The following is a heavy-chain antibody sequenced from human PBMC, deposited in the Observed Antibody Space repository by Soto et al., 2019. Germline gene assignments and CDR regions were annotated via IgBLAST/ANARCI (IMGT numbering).Heavy chain of an antibody. J-gene: IGHJ4*02. CDR3: ARGFGAAVYVAHLAY. V-gene: IGHV3-33*01. Sequence: QVQLVESGGGVVQPGTSLRLSCAASGFTFTTYGMHWVRQAPGKGLEWVALIWHDGGQEYYADSGRGRCTISRDNYKNTLYLQMNSLRDEDTAVYYCARGFGAAVYVAHLAYWGQGIPVTVSS. D-gene: IGHD3-10*01. CDR2: IWHDGGQE. CDR1: GFTFTTYG.